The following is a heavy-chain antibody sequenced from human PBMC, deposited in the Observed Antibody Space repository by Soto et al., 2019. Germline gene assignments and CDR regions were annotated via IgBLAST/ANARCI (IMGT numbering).Heavy chain of an antibody. J-gene: IGHJ4*02. CDR2: ISTSGST. D-gene: IGHD5-12*01. CDR3: ARDYSPQTLATIYDY. V-gene: IGHV3-48*01. Sequence: GGSLRLSCVASGFSFSTYNMNWVRQAPGKGLEWVSHISTSGSTYYTDSVKGRFTISRDNAKSSLFLQMNSLRAEDTAVYYCARDYSPQTLATIYDYWGQGTLVTVSS. CDR1: GFSFSTYN.